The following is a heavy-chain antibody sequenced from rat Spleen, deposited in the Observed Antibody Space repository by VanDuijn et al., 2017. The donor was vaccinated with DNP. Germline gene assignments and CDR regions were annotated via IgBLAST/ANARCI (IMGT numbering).Heavy chain of an antibody. CDR2: SSSDGSST. J-gene: IGHJ2*01. CDR1: GFTFRNYG. V-gene: IGHV5-29*01. D-gene: IGHD2-3*01. Sequence: EVQLVESGGGLVQPGRSLKLSCAALGFTFRNYGMAWVRQAPTKGLEWVATSSSDGSSTYYRDSVKGRFTISRDNAKSTLYLQMDSLRSEDTASYYCATHMYIKGFYFSTFDYWGQGVMVTVSS. CDR3: ATHMYIKGFYFSTFDY.